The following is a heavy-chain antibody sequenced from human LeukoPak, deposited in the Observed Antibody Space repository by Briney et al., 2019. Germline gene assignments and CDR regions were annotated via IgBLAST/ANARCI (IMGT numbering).Heavy chain of an antibody. V-gene: IGHV4-59*12. J-gene: IGHJ3*02. D-gene: IGHD3-10*01. CDR2: IHYSGST. Sequence: SETLSLTCTVSGGSISSYYWSWIRQPPGKGLEWIGYIHYSGSTTYNPSLQSRVSISVDTSKNQFSLKLNSVTAADTAVYYCAKSNGYGLVDIWGQGTMVTVSS. CDR1: GGSISSYY. CDR3: AKSNGYGLVDI.